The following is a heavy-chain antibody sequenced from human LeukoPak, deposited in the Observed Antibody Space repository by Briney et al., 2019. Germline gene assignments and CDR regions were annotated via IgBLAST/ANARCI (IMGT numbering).Heavy chain of an antibody. D-gene: IGHD3-22*01. J-gene: IGHJ4*02. CDR2: ISSSSDYI. Sequence: PGGSLRLSCAASGFTFSSYNMNWVRQAPGKGLEWVSSISSSSDYIYYADFVKGRFTISRDNSKNTLYLQMNSLRAEDTAVYYCAKRNYHVSSGHLYYLDYWGQGTLVTVSS. CDR3: AKRNYHVSSGHLYYLDY. CDR1: GFTFSSYN. V-gene: IGHV3-21*01.